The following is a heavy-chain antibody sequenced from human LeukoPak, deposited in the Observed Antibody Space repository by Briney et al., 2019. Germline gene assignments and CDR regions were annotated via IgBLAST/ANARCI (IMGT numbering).Heavy chain of an antibody. Sequence: GRSLRLSCAASGFTFSSYGMHWVRQAPGKGLEWVAVISYDGSNKYYADSVKGRFTISRDNSKNTLYLQMNSLRAEDTAVYYCAKASYGRGYCSSTSCYSDYRGQGTLVTVSS. CDR3: AKASYGRGYCSSTSCYSDY. D-gene: IGHD2-2*01. CDR1: GFTFSSYG. J-gene: IGHJ4*02. V-gene: IGHV3-30*18. CDR2: ISYDGSNK.